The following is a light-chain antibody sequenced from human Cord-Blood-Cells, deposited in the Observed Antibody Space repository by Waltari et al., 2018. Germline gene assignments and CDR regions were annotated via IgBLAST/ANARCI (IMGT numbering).Light chain of an antibody. CDR2: DAS. J-gene: IGKJ2*01. Sequence: EIVLTQSPATLSLSPGERATLSCRASQSVSSYLAWYQQKPGQAPRLLIYDASNRATGIPARFSGIESGTDFTLTISSLEPEDFAVYYCQQRSNWPPYTFGQGTKLEIK. V-gene: IGKV3-11*01. CDR3: QQRSNWPPYT. CDR1: QSVSSY.